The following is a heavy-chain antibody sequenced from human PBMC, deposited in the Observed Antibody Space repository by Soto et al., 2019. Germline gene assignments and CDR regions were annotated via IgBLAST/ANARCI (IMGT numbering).Heavy chain of an antibody. V-gene: IGHV3-74*01. CDR1: GFTFSSYW. Sequence: PGGSLRLSCAASGFTFSSYWMHWVRQAPGKGLVWVSRINSDGSSTSYADSVKGRFTISRDNAKNTLYLQMNSLRAEDTAVYYCAREYYDFWSGSLVSMDVWGQGTTVTVYS. CDR2: INSDGSST. J-gene: IGHJ6*02. CDR3: AREYYDFWSGSLVSMDV. D-gene: IGHD3-3*01.